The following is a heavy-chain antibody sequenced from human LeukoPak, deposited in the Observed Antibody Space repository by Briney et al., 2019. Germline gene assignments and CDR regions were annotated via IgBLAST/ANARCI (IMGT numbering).Heavy chain of an antibody. CDR2: IKQDGSEK. J-gene: IGHJ4*02. D-gene: IGHD2-2*01. Sequence: GGSLRLSCAASGFTFSSYWMSWVRQAPGKGLEWVANIKQDGSEKYYVDSVKGRSTISRDNAKNSLYLQMNSLRAEDTAVYYCARDSYCSTTSCYAGPDYWGQGTLVTVSS. V-gene: IGHV3-7*01. CDR1: GFTFSSYW. CDR3: ARDSYCSTTSCYAGPDY.